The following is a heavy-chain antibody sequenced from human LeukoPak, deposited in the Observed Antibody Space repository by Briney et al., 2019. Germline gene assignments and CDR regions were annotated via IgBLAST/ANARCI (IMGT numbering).Heavy chain of an antibody. CDR1: GGSISSSSYY. CDR3: ASLYYYDSSGYCFDY. V-gene: IGHV4-39*01. D-gene: IGHD3-22*01. J-gene: IGHJ4*02. Sequence: SETLSLTCTVSGGSISSSSYYWGWIRQPPGKGLEWIGSIHYSGSTYYNPSLKSRVTISVDTSKNQFSLKLSSVTAADTAVYYCASLYYYDSSGYCFDYWGQGTLVTVSS. CDR2: IHYSGST.